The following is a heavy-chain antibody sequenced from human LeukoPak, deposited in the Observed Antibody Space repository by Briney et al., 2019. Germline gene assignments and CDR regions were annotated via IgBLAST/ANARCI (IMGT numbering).Heavy chain of an antibody. Sequence: SQTLSLTCTVSGGSISSGSYYWSWIRQPAGKGLEWIGRIYTSGSTNYNPSLKSRVTISVDTSKNQFSLKLSSVTAADTAVYYCARVPTTVVTDAFDIWGQGTMVTVSS. D-gene: IGHD4-23*01. J-gene: IGHJ3*02. CDR1: GGSISSGSYY. CDR3: ARVPTTVVTDAFDI. V-gene: IGHV4-61*02. CDR2: IYTSGST.